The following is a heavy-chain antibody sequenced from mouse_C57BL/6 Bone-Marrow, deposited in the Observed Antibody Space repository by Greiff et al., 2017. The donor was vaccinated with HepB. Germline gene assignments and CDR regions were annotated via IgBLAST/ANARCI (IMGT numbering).Heavy chain of an antibody. Sequence: EVKLVESGGGLVQSGRSLRLSCATSGFTFSDFYMEWVRQAPGKGLEWIAASRNKANDYTTEYSASVKGRFIVSRDTSQSILYLQMNALRAEDTAIYYCARAYDYDGYFDVWGTGTTVTVSS. J-gene: IGHJ1*03. CDR3: ARAYDYDGYFDV. CDR2: SRNKANDYTT. D-gene: IGHD2-4*01. V-gene: IGHV7-1*01. CDR1: GFTFSDFY.